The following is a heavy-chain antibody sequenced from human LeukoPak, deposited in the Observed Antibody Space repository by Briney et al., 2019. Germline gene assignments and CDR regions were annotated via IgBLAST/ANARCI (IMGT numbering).Heavy chain of an antibody. CDR2: ISYDGSNK. CDR1: GFTFSSYG. J-gene: IGHJ4*02. CDR3: ARWGDSSGSFDY. Sequence: PGGSLRLSCAASGFTFSSYGMHWVRQAPGKGLEWVAVISYDGSNKYYADSVKGRFTISRDNSKNTLYLQMNSLRAEDTAVYYCARWGDSSGSFDYWGQGTLVTVSS. V-gene: IGHV3-30*03. D-gene: IGHD3-22*01.